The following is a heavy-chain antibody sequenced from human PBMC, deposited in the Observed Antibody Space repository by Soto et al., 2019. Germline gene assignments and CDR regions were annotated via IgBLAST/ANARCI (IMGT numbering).Heavy chain of an antibody. J-gene: IGHJ6*02. D-gene: IGHD3-3*01. V-gene: IGHV4-31*03. CDR3: ARGPPRAGTYYDFWSGYYYGMDV. Sequence: SETRSCTGSVASGSSISGGYYSSSTRNHPGKGLEWIGYIYYSGSTYYNPSLKSRVTISVDTSKNQFSLKLSSVTAADTAVYYCARGPPRAGTYYDFWSGYYYGMDVWGQGTTVT. CDR2: IYYSGST. CDR1: SGSSISGGYY.